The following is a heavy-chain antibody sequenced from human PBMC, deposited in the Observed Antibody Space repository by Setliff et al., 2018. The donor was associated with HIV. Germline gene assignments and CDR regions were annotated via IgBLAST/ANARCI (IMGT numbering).Heavy chain of an antibody. D-gene: IGHD3-10*01. CDR2: IYYSGST. J-gene: IGHJ3*02. Sequence: SETLSLTCTVSGGSISSHYWSWIRQPPGKGLEWIGSIYYSGSTYYNPSLKSRVIISVDTSKNQFSLKLSSVTAADTAVYYCATYGSGSYGLAFDIWGQGTMVTVS. CDR1: GGSISSHY. V-gene: IGHV4-59*05. CDR3: ATYGSGSYGLAFDI.